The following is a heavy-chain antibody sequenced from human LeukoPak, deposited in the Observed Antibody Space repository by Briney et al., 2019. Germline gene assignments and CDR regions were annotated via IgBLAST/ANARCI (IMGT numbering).Heavy chain of an antibody. CDR1: GYTFTNYA. CDR2: ISAYNGNT. J-gene: IGHJ3*02. Sequence: ASVEVSCKASGYTFTNYAMNWVRQAPGQGLEWMGWISAYNGNTELAQKFQGRVTLATDASTSTAYVELRSLTSDDTAVYFCARGGSRSRRGDDAFDIWGQGTMVTVSS. V-gene: IGHV1-18*01. CDR3: ARGGSRSRRGDDAFDI. D-gene: IGHD3-10*01.